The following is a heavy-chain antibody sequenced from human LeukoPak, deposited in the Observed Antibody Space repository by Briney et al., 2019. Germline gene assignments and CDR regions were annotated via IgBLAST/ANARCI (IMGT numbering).Heavy chain of an antibody. Sequence: QPGESLRLSCAVSGLTFSTYAMSWVRQAPGKGLEWVSAISGSGGSTYYADSVKGRFTISRDNSKNTLYLQMNSLRAEDTAVYYCAKDTYNVLRYFDWFSPNYWGQGTLVTVSS. CDR1: GLTFSTYA. D-gene: IGHD3-9*01. V-gene: IGHV3-23*01. J-gene: IGHJ4*02. CDR2: ISGSGGST. CDR3: AKDTYNVLRYFDWFSPNY.